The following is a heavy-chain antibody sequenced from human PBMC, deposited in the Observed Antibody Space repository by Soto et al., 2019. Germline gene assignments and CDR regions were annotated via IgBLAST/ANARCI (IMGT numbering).Heavy chain of an antibody. V-gene: IGHV1-69*13. CDR3: ARDNRDGYNSPKYGVSLDY. CDR1: GGTFSSNA. J-gene: IGHJ4*02. CDR2: IIPIFGTA. Sequence: GASVKVSCKAPGGTFSSNAISWVRQAPGQGLEWMGGIIPIFGTANYAKKFQGRVTITADESTSTAYMELSSMRAEYTAVYYCARDNRDGYNSPKYGVSLDYWGQGTLVTVSS. D-gene: IGHD5-12*01.